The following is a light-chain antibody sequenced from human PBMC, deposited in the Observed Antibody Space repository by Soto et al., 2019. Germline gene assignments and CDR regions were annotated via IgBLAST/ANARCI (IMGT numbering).Light chain of an antibody. V-gene: IGLV2-14*01. CDR1: SSDVGGYNY. J-gene: IGLJ1*01. CDR3: SSYTSSSTLAV. Sequence: QSVLTQPASVSGSPGQSITISCTGTSSDVGGYNYVSWYQQYPGKAPKVMIYDVSNRPSGVSNRFSGSKSGITASLTISGLQAVDEADYYCSSYTSSSTLAVFGTGTKVTVL. CDR2: DVS.